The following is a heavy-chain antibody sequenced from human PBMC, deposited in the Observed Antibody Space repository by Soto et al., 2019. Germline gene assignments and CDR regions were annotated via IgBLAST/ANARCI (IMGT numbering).Heavy chain of an antibody. Sequence: QVQLQESGPGLVKPSQTLSLTCTVSGGSISSGGYYWSWIRQHPGKGLEWIGYIYYSGSTYYNPSLTGGVTISVATSKTQFSLKLSSVTAADTAVYYCARGDTTLDYDLLTFDPWGQGTLVTVSS. CDR3: ARGDTTLDYDLLTFDP. CDR2: IYYSGST. CDR1: GGSISSGGYY. J-gene: IGHJ5*02. V-gene: IGHV4-31*03. D-gene: IGHD3-9*01.